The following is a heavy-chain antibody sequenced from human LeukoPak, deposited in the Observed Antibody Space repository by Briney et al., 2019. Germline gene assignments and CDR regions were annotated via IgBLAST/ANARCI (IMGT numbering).Heavy chain of an antibody. CDR2: IIPILGIA. D-gene: IGHD4-23*01. Sequence: ASVKVSCKASGYTFTMYYIHWVRQAPGQGLEWMGRIIPILGIANYAQKFQGRVTITADKSTSTAYMELSSLRSEDTAVYYCARSGNSDGMDVWGQGTTVTVSS. V-gene: IGHV1-69*02. CDR1: GYTFTMYY. CDR3: ARSGNSDGMDV. J-gene: IGHJ6*02.